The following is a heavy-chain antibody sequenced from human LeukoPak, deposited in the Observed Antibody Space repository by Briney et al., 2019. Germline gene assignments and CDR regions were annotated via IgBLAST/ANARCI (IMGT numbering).Heavy chain of an antibody. V-gene: IGHV4-34*01. CDR2: INHSGST. D-gene: IGHD2-8*01. CDR1: GGSFSGYY. Sequence: PSETLSLTCAVYGGSFSGYYWNWIRQPPGKGLEWIGEINHSGSTNYNPSLKSRVTISVHTSKNQFSLKLRSVTAADTAVYYCARGPGVGAFDIWGQGTMVTVSS. J-gene: IGHJ3*02. CDR3: ARGPGVGAFDI.